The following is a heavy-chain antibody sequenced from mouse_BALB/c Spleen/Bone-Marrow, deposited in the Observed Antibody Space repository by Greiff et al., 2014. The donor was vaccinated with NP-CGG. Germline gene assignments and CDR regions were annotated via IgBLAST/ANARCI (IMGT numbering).Heavy chain of an antibody. CDR3: TRMWAY. CDR2: IDPSDSYT. V-gene: IGHV1S127*01. CDR1: GYTFTSYW. Sequence: QVQLQQPGAELVKPGASVKMSCKASGYTFTSYWMHRVKQRPGQGLEWIGTIDPSDSYTSYNQEFKGKATLTVDTSSSTAYMQLSSLTSEDSAVYYCTRMWAYWGQGTLVTVSA. J-gene: IGHJ3*01.